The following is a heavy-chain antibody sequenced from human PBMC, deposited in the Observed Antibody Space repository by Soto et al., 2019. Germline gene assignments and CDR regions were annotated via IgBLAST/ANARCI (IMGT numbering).Heavy chain of an antibody. CDR2: IYSGGST. CDR3: ARDGFPVTTLITADGDAFDF. V-gene: IGHV3-66*01. J-gene: IGHJ3*01. Sequence: EVQLVESGGGLVQPGGSLRLSCAASGFTVSSNYMSWVRQAPGKGLEWVSVIYSGGSTYYADSVKGRCTISRDNSRNTLYRQMSSQRTEETAVYYCARDGFPVTTLITADGDAFDFWGQGTMVTVSS. CDR1: GFTVSSNY. D-gene: IGHD4-17*01.